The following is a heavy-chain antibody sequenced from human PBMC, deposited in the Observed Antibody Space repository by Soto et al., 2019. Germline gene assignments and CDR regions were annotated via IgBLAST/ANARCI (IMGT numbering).Heavy chain of an antibody. V-gene: IGHV3-30-3*01. CDR2: ISYDGSNK. J-gene: IGHJ6*02. CDR3: ARDRLRYNWNDFPYYYYGMDV. D-gene: IGHD1-1*01. CDR1: GFTFSSYA. Sequence: VGSLRLSCAASGFTFSSYAIHCVRQAPGKGLEWVAVISYDGSNKYYADSVKGRFTISRDNSKNTLYLQMNSLRTEDTAVYYCARDRLRYNWNDFPYYYYGMDVWGQGTTVTVSS.